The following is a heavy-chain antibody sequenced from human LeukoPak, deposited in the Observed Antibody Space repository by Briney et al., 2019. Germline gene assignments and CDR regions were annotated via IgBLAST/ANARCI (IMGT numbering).Heavy chain of an antibody. V-gene: IGHV3-30*18. CDR3: AKGRLRTGYHVY. D-gene: IGHD6-13*01. J-gene: IGHJ4*02. CDR2: ISYDGSNK. Sequence: PGRSLRLSCAASGFTFSSYGMHWVRQAPGKGLEWVAVISYDGSNKYYADSVKGRFTISRDNSKNTLYLQMNSLRAEDTAVYYCAKGRLRTGYHVYWGQGTLVTVSS. CDR1: GFTFSSYG.